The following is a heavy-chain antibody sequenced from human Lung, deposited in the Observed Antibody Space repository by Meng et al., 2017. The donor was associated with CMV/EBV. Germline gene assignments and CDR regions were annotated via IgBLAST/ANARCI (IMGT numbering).Heavy chain of an antibody. V-gene: IGHV4-39*07. J-gene: IGHJ5*02. CDR1: GSISSSSYY. D-gene: IGHD4-17*01. Sequence: GSISSSSYYGGWIRQPPGKGLEWIGSLYYSRNTYYNPSLKSRVTISVDTSKNYFFLKLSSVTAADTAMYFCARDSGDDYGDLRWFDPWGQGTLVTVSS. CDR3: ARDSGDDYGDLRWFDP. CDR2: LYYSRNT.